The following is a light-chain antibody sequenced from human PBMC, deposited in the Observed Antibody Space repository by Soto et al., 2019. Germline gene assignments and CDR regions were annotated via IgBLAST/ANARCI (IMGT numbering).Light chain of an antibody. CDR3: SSPTSRTPLG. CDR2: DVN. J-gene: IGLJ2*01. Sequence: QSALTQPASVSGSSGQSITISCTGTSSDVGTYNSVSWYQQHPGKAPKLIIYDVNNRPSGVSNRFSGSKSGNTASLTISGLQAGDGAGFFRSSPTSRTPLGFRGGTQLTVL. CDR1: SSDVGTYNS. V-gene: IGLV2-14*03.